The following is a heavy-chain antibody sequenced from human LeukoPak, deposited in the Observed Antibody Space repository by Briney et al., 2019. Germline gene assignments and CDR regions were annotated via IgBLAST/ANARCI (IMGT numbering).Heavy chain of an antibody. CDR1: GFTFSSYA. CDR3: AKEYDSRGYYFDY. CDR2: ISYDGSNK. Sequence: GGSLRLSCAASGFTFSSYAMHWVRQAPGKGLEWVAVISYDGSNKYYADSVKGRFTISRDNSKNTLYLQMNSLRAEDTAVYYCAKEYDSRGYYFDYWGQGTLVTVSS. J-gene: IGHJ4*02. D-gene: IGHD3-22*01. V-gene: IGHV3-30*04.